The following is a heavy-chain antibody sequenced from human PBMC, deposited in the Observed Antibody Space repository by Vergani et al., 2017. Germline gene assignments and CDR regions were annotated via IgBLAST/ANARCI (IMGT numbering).Heavy chain of an antibody. CDR3: AKRRNSSGLYWSLGGGPLPGELVPG. V-gene: IGHV3-23*04. CDR1: GFTFSSYA. Sequence: EVQLVESGGGLVQPGGSLRLSCAASGFTFSSYAMSWVRQAPGKGLEWVSAISGSGGSTYYADSVKGRFTISRDNSKNTLYLQMNSLRAEDTAVYYCAKRRNSSGLYWSLGGGPLPGELVPGWSQGSLVTVSS. D-gene: IGHD6-19*01. CDR2: ISGSGGST. J-gene: IGHJ4*02.